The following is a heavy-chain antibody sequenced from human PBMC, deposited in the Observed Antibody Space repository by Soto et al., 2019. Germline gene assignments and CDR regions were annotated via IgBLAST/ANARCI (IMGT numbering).Heavy chain of an antibody. CDR2: SDSGGPT. J-gene: IGHJ4*02. CDR3: AKCGGLGAPRGGGSCLCPIDY. CDR1: GFTFSSYA. V-gene: IGHV3-23*01. Sequence: EVQLLHSGGGLVQPGGSLRLSCATSGFTFSSYAMSWVRQAPGKGLEWVSGSDSGGPTYYTDSVKGRFTISRDNSKNTLYLQMNSLRAEDTAVYYCAKCGGLGAPRGGGSCLCPIDYWGQGILVTVSS. D-gene: IGHD2-15*01.